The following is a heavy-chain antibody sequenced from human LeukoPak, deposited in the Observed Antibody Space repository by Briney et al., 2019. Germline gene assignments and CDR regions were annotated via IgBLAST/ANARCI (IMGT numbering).Heavy chain of an antibody. CDR2: ISAYNGNT. V-gene: IGHV1-18*01. D-gene: IGHD3-22*01. Sequence: ASVKVSCKASGYTFTSYGISWVRQAPGQGLEWMGWISAYNGNTNYAQKLQGRVTMTTDTSTSTAYMELSSLRSEDTAVYYCARVRPHDSSGYISLWGAPDRLHDAFDIWGQGTMVTVSS. CDR1: GYTFTSYG. CDR3: ARVRPHDSSGYISLWGAPDRLHDAFDI. J-gene: IGHJ3*02.